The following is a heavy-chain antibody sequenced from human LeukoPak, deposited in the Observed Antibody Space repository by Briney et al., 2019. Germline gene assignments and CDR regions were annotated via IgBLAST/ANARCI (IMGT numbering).Heavy chain of an antibody. CDR2: ISSSSSYI. D-gene: IGHD1-26*01. CDR3: ARAKGSYHHDAFDI. CDR1: GFTFSSYS. Sequence: GGSLRLSCAASGFTFSSYSMNWVRQAPGKGLEWVASISSSSSYIYYADSVKGRFTISRDNAKNSLYLQMNSLRAEDTAVYYCARAKGSYHHDAFDIWGQGTMVTVSS. J-gene: IGHJ3*02. V-gene: IGHV3-21*01.